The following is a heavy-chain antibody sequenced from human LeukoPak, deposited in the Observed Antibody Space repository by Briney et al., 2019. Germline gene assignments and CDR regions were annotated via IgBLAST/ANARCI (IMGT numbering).Heavy chain of an antibody. Sequence: KASETLSLTCNVSGASIRSGRNYWGWIRQSPGKGLEWIGSNYSGSSSYNPSLQSRVSISVDTSKNHISLKVFSLTAADTALYYCARHVSGSAMMHYFDYWGQGNLVTVSS. J-gene: IGHJ4*02. V-gene: IGHV4-39*01. CDR2: NYSGSS. CDR3: ARHVSGSAMMHYFDY. CDR1: GASIRSGRNY. D-gene: IGHD5-18*01.